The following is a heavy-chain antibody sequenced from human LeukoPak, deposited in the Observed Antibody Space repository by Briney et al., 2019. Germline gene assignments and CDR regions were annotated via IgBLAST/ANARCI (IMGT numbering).Heavy chain of an antibody. CDR1: GFNFRNYG. CDR2: IIGSAGST. CDR3: ARDYAGTTGSVYYYYGMDV. Sequence: WGSLRLSCAASGFNFRNYGMYWVRQATGKGLEWVSNIIGSAGSTYYADSVKGRFSISRDNSKNTLYLQMNSLRAEDTAVYYCARDYAGTTGSVYYYYGMDVWGQGTTVTVSS. D-gene: IGHD1-7*01. J-gene: IGHJ6*02. V-gene: IGHV3-23*01.